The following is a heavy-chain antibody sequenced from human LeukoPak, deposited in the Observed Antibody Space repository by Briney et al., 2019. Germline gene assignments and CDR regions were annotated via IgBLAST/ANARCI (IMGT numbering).Heavy chain of an antibody. D-gene: IGHD2/OR15-2a*01. Sequence: PGGSLRLSCAASGFTFSSYNMNWVRQAPGKGLEWVSYISSSSNTIYYADSVKGRFTISRDNAKNSLYLQVNSLRDEDTAVYYCARDLYDYAMDVWGQGTTVTVSS. V-gene: IGHV3-48*02. CDR2: ISSSSNTI. CDR1: GFTFSSYN. J-gene: IGHJ6*02. CDR3: ARDLYDYAMDV.